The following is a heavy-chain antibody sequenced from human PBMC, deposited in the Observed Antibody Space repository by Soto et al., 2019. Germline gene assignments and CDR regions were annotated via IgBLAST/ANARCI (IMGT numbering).Heavy chain of an antibody. CDR1: GDSVSSNSAA. D-gene: IGHD6-13*01. CDR3: ARELAAAGTRFNWFDP. V-gene: IGHV6-1*01. CDR2: TYYRSKWYN. Sequence: SQTLSLTCAISGDSVSSNSAAWNWIRQSPSRGLEWMGRTYYRSKWYNDYAVSAKSRITINPYTSKNQFSLQLNSVTPEDTAVYYCARELAAAGTRFNWFDPWGQGTLVTVSS. J-gene: IGHJ5*02.